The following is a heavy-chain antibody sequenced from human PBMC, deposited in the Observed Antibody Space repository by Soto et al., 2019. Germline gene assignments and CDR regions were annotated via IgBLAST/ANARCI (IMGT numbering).Heavy chain of an antibody. V-gene: IGHV4-61*01. CDR2: IYYSGGT. J-gene: IGHJ6*02. CDR1: GGSVSSDSYY. D-gene: IGHD4-17*01. Sequence: SETLSLTCTVSGGSVSSDSYYWSWIRQPPGKGLEWIGYIYYSGGTNYNPSLKSRVTISVDTSKNQFSLKLSSVTAADTAVYYCARLGDYGDYGYYYGMDVWGQGTTVTVSS. CDR3: ARLGDYGDYGYYYGMDV.